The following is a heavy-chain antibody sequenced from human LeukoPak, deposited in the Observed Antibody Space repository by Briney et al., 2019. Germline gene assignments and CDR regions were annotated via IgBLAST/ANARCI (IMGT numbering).Heavy chain of an antibody. CDR2: INPNNGGT. Sequence: APVKVSCKASGYTFTGYYMHWVRQAPGQGLEWMGWINPNNGGTNYAQRFQGRVTMTRDTSINTAYMEVSRLRSDDTAVYYCARAIGYYDSSGYLFDYWGQGTLVTVSS. CDR1: GYTFTGYY. CDR3: ARAIGYYDSSGYLFDY. D-gene: IGHD3-22*01. V-gene: IGHV1-2*02. J-gene: IGHJ4*02.